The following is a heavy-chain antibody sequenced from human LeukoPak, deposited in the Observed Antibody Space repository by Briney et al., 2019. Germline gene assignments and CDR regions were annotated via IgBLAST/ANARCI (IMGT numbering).Heavy chain of an antibody. CDR2: IIPIFGTA. CDR3: AKESDDTMVRGVIIFLDY. V-gene: IGHV1-69*05. J-gene: IGHJ4*02. D-gene: IGHD3-10*01. Sequence: ASVKVSCKASGGTFSSYAISWVRQAPGQGLEWMGGIIPIFGTANYAQKFQGRVTITTDESTSTAYMELSSLRSEDTAVYYCAKESDDTMVRGVIIFLDYWGQGTLVTVSS. CDR1: GGTFSSYA.